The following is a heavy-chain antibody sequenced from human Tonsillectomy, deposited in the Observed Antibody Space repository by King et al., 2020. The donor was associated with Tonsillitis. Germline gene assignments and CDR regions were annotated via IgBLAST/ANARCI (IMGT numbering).Heavy chain of an antibody. D-gene: IGHD3-9*01. J-gene: IGHJ6*02. CDR2: IRYHGGNK. CDR1: GFTFSTYG. CDR3: GGGSTSPLIFYDDGMDV. V-gene: IGHV3-30*02. Sequence: VQLVESGGGVVQPGGSLRLPCAASGFTFSTYGMNWVRQAPGKGLEGVAFIRYHGGNKYYANSVKGRFTLSRDNSKNKLYLQMNSLRTEDTAVYYCGGGSTSPLIFYDDGMDVWGQGTTVTVSS.